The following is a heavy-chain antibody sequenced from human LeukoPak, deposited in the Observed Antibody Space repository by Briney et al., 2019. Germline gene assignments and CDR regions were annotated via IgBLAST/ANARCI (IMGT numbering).Heavy chain of an antibody. CDR3: AKGDYDFSNDY. V-gene: IGHV3-30*18. D-gene: IGHD3-3*01. Sequence: GRSLRLSCAASGFTFSSYGMHWVRQAPGKGLEWVAVISYDGSNKYYADSVKGRFTISRDNSKNTLYLQMNSLRAEDTAVYYCAKGDYDFSNDYWGQGTLVTVSS. J-gene: IGHJ4*02. CDR1: GFTFSSYG. CDR2: ISYDGSNK.